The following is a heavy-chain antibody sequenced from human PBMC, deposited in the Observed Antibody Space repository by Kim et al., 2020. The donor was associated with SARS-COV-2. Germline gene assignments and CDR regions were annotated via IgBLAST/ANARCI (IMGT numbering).Heavy chain of an antibody. V-gene: IGHV1-24*01. CDR3: ATAITIFGGFDP. J-gene: IGHJ5*02. Sequence: ASVKVSCKVSGYTLTALSIHWVRQAPGKGLEWMGGFDPADGETIYAQKFQGRVTMTEDTSTDTAYMELSSLRSEDTAVYYCATAITIFGGFDPWRRGPLVTASS. D-gene: IGHD3-3*01. CDR1: GYTLTALS. CDR2: FDPADGET.